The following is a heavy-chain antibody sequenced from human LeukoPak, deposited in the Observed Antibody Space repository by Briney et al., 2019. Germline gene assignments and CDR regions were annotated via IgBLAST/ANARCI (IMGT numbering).Heavy chain of an antibody. J-gene: IGHJ4*02. V-gene: IGHV5-51*01. Sequence: GESLKISCKGSGYSFTTYWIGWVRQMPGKGPEWMGIIYPGDSDTRYSPSFQGQVTISADKSISTAYLQWRSLKASDTAMYYCARTYCGGDCYYYYFDYWGQGTLVTVSS. CDR1: GYSFTTYW. CDR2: IYPGDSDT. CDR3: ARTYCGGDCYYYYFDY. D-gene: IGHD2-21*02.